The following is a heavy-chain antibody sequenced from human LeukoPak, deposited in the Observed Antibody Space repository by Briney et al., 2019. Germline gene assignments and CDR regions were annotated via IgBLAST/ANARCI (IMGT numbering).Heavy chain of an antibody. Sequence: GGSLRLSCAASGFTVSSNYMSWVRQAPGKGLEWVSVIYSGGSTYHADSVKGRFTISRDNSKNTLYLQMNSLRAEDTAVYYCARVFAPHYGSGWSFDYWGQGTLVTVSS. J-gene: IGHJ4*02. CDR3: ARVFAPHYGSGWSFDY. CDR1: GFTVSSNY. CDR2: IYSGGST. D-gene: IGHD6-19*01. V-gene: IGHV3-53*01.